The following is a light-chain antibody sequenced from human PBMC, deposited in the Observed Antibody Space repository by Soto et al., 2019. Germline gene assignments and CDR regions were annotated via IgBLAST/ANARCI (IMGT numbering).Light chain of an antibody. CDR2: KAS. CDR1: QSISSG. CDR3: QPYNSSPWT. Sequence: DIQMTQSPSTLSASVGDRVTITCRASQSISSGLAWYQQKPGKAPKLLIDKASSLESGVLSRFSGSGSGTEFTLTISSLQPDDFATYYFQPYNSSPWTFGQGTKVEIK. J-gene: IGKJ1*01. V-gene: IGKV1-5*03.